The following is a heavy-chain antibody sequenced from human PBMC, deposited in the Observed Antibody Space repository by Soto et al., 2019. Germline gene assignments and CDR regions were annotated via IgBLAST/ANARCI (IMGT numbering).Heavy chain of an antibody. CDR2: IYHSGST. J-gene: IGHJ6*02. Sequence: QVQLQESGPGLVKPSGTLSLTCAVSGGSISSSNWWSWVRQPPGKGLEWIGEIYHSGSTNYNPSLKSRGTISVNKSQNQFPLKLSSVTAADTAVYYCARIKNYYYYYGMDVWGQGTTVTVSS. CDR3: ARIKNYYYYYGMDV. CDR1: GGSISSSNW. V-gene: IGHV4-4*02.